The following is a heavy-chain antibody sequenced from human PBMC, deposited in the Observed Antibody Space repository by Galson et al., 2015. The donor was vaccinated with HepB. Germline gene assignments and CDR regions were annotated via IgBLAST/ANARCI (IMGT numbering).Heavy chain of an antibody. CDR1: GFTFSSYS. J-gene: IGHJ6*02. D-gene: IGHD6-13*01. V-gene: IGHV3-21*01. CDR2: ISSSSYI. CDR3: ASVSSSWYSYYYYGMDV. Sequence: SLRLSCAASGFTFSSYSMNWVRQAPGKGLEWVSSISSSSYIYYADSVKGRFTISRDNAKNSLYLQMNSLRAEDTAVYYCASVSSSWYSYYYYGMDVWGQGTTVTVSS.